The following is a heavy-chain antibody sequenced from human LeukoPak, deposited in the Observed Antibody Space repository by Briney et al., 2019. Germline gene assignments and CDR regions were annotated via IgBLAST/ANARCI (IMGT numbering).Heavy chain of an antibody. CDR3: AKDRPNYYGSNGHYYRRDGDY. CDR2: ITSSGDGT. D-gene: IGHD3-22*01. V-gene: IGHV3-23*01. Sequence: GGSLRLSCATSGFTFSIYAVSWVRQAPGKGLQWVSSITSSGDGTYYADSVKGRFTISRDNSENMLYLQMNSLRVEDTAVYFCAKDRPNYYGSNGHYYRRDGDYWGQGTLVTVSS. J-gene: IGHJ4*02. CDR1: GFTFSIYA.